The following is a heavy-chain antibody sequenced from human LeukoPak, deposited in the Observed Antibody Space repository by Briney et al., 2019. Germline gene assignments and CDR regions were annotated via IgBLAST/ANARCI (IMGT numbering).Heavy chain of an antibody. Sequence: ASVKVSCKASGYTFTGYYMHWVRQAPGQGLEWMGWINPNSGGTNYAQKFQGRVTMTRDTSISTAYMELSRLRADDTAVYYCARDFSVGAYASDAFDIWGQGTMVTVSS. J-gene: IGHJ3*02. CDR2: INPNSGGT. V-gene: IGHV1-2*02. CDR1: GYTFTGYY. CDR3: ARDFSVGAYASDAFDI. D-gene: IGHD1-26*01.